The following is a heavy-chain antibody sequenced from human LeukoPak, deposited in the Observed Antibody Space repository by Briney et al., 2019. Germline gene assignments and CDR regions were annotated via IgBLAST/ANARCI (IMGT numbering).Heavy chain of an antibody. D-gene: IGHD3-22*01. CDR3: ARGYYDSIHAFDI. V-gene: IGHV3-21*01. CDR2: ISSSSSYI. Sequence: GGSLRLSCAASGFTFSSYSMNWVRQAPGKGLEWVSSISSSSSYIYYADSVKGRFTVSRDNAKNSLYLQMNSLRAEDTAVYYCARGYYDSIHAFDIWGQGTMVTVSS. CDR1: GFTFSSYS. J-gene: IGHJ3*02.